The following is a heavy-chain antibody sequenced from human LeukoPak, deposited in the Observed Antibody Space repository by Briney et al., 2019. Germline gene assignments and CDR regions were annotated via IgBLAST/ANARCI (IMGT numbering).Heavy chain of an antibody. D-gene: IGHD2-21*02. Sequence: GVALQISTEGSGCGFSNYWIGWVRRMTGKEMEWMGIIYPGDYETRYSPSFQGLVTISVDKSISTAYLQWSSLKASDTAMYYCAIPPGYCGNDCSFDHWGQGTLVTVSS. J-gene: IGHJ4*02. CDR1: GCGFSNYW. V-gene: IGHV5-51*01. CDR2: IYPGDYET. CDR3: AIPPGYCGNDCSFDH.